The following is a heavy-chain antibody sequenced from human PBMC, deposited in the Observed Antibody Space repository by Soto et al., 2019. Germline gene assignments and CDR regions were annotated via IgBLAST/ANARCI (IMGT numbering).Heavy chain of an antibody. J-gene: IGHJ4*02. CDR3: TKDPRSPRAFAN. V-gene: IGHV3-15*07. D-gene: IGHD2-21*01. CDR2: IKNINDGGTT. CDR1: GFSLSNGW. Sequence: PGGSLTLSCAASGFSLSNGWMNWVRQAPGKGLEWVGRIKNINDGGTTDYAAPVKGRYTISRDDSKNTLYLQMNSLNTEDTAVYYCTKDPRSPRAFANWGQGTLVTVSS.